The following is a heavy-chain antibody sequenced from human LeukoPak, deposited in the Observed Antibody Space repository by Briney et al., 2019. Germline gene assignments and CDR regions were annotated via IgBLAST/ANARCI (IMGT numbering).Heavy chain of an antibody. J-gene: IGHJ4*02. CDR3: ARGQQWLEVDY. Sequence: PSETLSLTCAVYGGSFSGYYWSWIRQPPGKGLEWIGEINHSGSTNYNPSLKSRVTISVDTSKNQFSLKLSYVTAADTAVYYCARGQQWLEVDYWGQGTLVTVSS. V-gene: IGHV4-34*01. D-gene: IGHD6-19*01. CDR1: GGSFSGYY. CDR2: INHSGST.